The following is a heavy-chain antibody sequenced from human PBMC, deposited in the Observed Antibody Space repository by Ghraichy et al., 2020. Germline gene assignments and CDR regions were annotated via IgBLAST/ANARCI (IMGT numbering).Heavy chain of an antibody. Sequence: GGSLRLSCAASGFTFNTYGMTWVRQAPGKGLEWVSGITGGGENTYYGDSVKGRFAISRDNSKNTLFLQMNSLRVEDTAIYYCARGGPSTPNCYMCGYPMAVWGQGTTVTVSS. CDR1: GFTFNTYG. J-gene: IGHJ6*02. V-gene: IGHV3-23*01. CDR3: ARGGPSTPNCYMCGYPMAV. CDR2: ITGGGENT. D-gene: IGHD5-12*01.